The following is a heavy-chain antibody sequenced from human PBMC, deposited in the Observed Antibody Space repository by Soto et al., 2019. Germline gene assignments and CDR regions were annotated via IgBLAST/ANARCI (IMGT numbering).Heavy chain of an antibody. CDR1: GYTFTNRY. D-gene: IGHD5-18*01. CDR2: VTPFNGDT. J-gene: IGHJ3*02. V-gene: IGHV1-45*02. CDR3: ATTRGYSYGTPGDDAFDI. Sequence: ASVKVSCKASGYTFTNRYLHWVRQAPGQALEWMGWVTPFNGDTNYAQKFQDRVTINRDRSMSTAYMELSSLRSDDTAMYYCATTRGYSYGTPGDDAFDIWGQGTMVTVSS.